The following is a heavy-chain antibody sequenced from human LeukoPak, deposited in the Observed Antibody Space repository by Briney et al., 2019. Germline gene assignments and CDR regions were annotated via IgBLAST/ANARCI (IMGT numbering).Heavy chain of an antibody. V-gene: IGHV3-66*01. J-gene: IGHJ3*02. Sequence: PGGSLRLSCAASGFTFSSYEMNWVRQAPGKGLEWLSVIYSGGSTYYADSVEGRFTISRDNSKNTLHLQMNSLRAEDTAVYYCANMVPPFDIWGQGTMVTVSS. CDR2: IYSGGST. CDR1: GFTFSSYE. CDR3: ANMVPPFDI. D-gene: IGHD4/OR15-4a*01.